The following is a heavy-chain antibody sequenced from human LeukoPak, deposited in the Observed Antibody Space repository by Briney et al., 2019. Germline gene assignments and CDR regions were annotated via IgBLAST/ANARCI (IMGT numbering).Heavy chain of an antibody. Sequence: SETLSLTCAVSGYSISSGYYWGWTRQPPGKGLEWIGSIYHSGSTYYNPSLKSRVTISVDTSKNQFSLKLSSVTAANTAVYYCARLALSGSYYPNYWGQGTLVTVSS. CDR2: IYHSGST. CDR1: GYSISSGYY. J-gene: IGHJ4*02. D-gene: IGHD1-26*01. CDR3: ARLALSGSYYPNY. V-gene: IGHV4-38-2*01.